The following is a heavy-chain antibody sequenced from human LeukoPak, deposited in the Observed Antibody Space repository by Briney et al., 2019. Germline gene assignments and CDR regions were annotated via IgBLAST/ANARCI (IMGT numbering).Heavy chain of an antibody. D-gene: IGHD4-11*01. V-gene: IGHV3-23*01. Sequence: GGSLRLSCAASGFTFSSYGMSWVRQAPGKGLEWVSAIGGRDGSTYYADSVKGRFTISRDNSKNTLYLQMNSLRAEDTAVYYCAKVMTTVTLYYYYGMDVWGQGTTVTVSS. J-gene: IGHJ6*02. CDR1: GFTFSSYG. CDR3: AKVMTTVTLYYYYGMDV. CDR2: IGGRDGST.